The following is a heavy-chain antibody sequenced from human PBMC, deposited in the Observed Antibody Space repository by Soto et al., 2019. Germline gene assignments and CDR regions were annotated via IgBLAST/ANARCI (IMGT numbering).Heavy chain of an antibody. D-gene: IGHD3-10*01. Sequence: QVQLVQSGTEVKKPGASVKVSCQASGYSISAYYIHWVRQAPGQGLEWMGWFDTKNDGTVTAQKIQGRHTMTRDTSISTVYIDLSGLTSDDTALYYCGRDDYGIFPYWGQGSLVSVSS. CDR2: FDTKNDGT. J-gene: IGHJ4*02. V-gene: IGHV1-2*02. CDR3: GRDDYGIFPY. CDR1: GYSISAYY.